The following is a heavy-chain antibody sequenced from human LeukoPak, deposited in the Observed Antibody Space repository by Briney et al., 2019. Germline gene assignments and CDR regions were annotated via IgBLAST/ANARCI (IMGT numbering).Heavy chain of an antibody. D-gene: IGHD3-22*01. CDR2: IRYDGSNK. CDR3: AKTYHYYDSSGPIDWFDP. CDR1: GFTFSSYG. J-gene: IGHJ5*02. Sequence: GGSLRLSCAASGFTFSSYGMHWVRQAPGKGLEWVAFIRYDGSNKYYADSVKGRFTISRDNSKNTLYLQMNSLRAEDTVVYYCAKTYHYYDSSGPIDWFDPWGQGTLVTVSS. V-gene: IGHV3-30*02.